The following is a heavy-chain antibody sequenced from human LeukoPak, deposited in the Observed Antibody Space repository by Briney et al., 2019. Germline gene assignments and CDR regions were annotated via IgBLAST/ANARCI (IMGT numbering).Heavy chain of an antibody. Sequence: GRSLRLSCVASGFSFSSYGMHWVRQAPGKGLEWVAVISYDGSNEHYADSVKGRFTISRDNSKNTLYLQMNSLRAEDTAVYYCAKDQWPDSSGLYYYYYDMDVWGQGTTVTVSS. CDR1: GFSFSSYG. CDR2: ISYDGSNE. V-gene: IGHV3-30*18. D-gene: IGHD6-19*01. CDR3: AKDQWPDSSGLYYYYYDMDV. J-gene: IGHJ6*02.